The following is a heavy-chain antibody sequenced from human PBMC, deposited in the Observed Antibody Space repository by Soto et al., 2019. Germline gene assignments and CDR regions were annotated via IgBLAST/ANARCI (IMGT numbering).Heavy chain of an antibody. CDR2: IYYSGST. Sequence: SETLSLTCTVSGGSISSYYWSWIRQPPGKGLEWIGYIYYSGSTNYNPSLKSRVTISVDTSKNQFSLKLSSVTAADTAVYYCARDSLLTPIAADGTYYYYGMDVWGRGTTV. CDR3: ARDSLLTPIAADGTYYYYGMDV. J-gene: IGHJ6*02. V-gene: IGHV4-59*01. D-gene: IGHD6-13*01. CDR1: GGSISSYY.